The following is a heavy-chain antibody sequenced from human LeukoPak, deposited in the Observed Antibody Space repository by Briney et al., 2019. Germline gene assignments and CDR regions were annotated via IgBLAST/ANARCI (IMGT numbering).Heavy chain of an antibody. D-gene: IGHD4-17*01. CDR1: GFTFSSYW. J-gene: IGHJ5*02. CDR2: INSDGTTT. CDR3: ARGAYGDLPDWFDP. Sequence: PGGSLRLSCAASGFTFSSYWMRWVRQAPGEGLVWVSRINSDGTTTSYADSVKGRFTISRDNTKNVLYLQMNSLRAEDTAVYYCARGAYGDLPDWFDPWGQGTLVTVSS. V-gene: IGHV3-74*01.